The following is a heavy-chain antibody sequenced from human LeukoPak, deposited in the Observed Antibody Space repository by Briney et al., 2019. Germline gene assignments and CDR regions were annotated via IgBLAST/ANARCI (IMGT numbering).Heavy chain of an antibody. CDR3: ATNRDYYYYYGMDV. CDR2: INHSGGT. V-gene: IGHV4-34*01. J-gene: IGHJ6*02. CDR1: GGSFSGYY. Sequence: KPSETLSLTCAVYGGSFSGYYWSWIRQPPGKGLEWIGEINHSGGTNYNPSLKSRVTISVDTSKNQFSLKLSSVTAADTAVYYCATNRDYYYYYGMDVWGQGTTVTVSS. D-gene: IGHD1-14*01.